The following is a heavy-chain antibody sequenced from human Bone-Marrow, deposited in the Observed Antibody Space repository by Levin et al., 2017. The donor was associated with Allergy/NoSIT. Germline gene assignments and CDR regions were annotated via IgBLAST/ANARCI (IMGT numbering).Heavy chain of an antibody. V-gene: IGHV5-51*01. CDR1: GYSFTSYW. CDR3: ARHRYYGSRDYYLGSSDAFDV. CDR2: IYPGDSDT. D-gene: IGHD3-22*01. Sequence: GESLKISCQGSGYSFTSYWIGWVRQMPGKGLEWMGIIYPGDSDTRYSPSFQGQVTISADTSLTTAYLQWRSLKASDTAMYFCARHRYYGSRDYYLGSSDAFDVWGQGTMVTVSS. J-gene: IGHJ3*01.